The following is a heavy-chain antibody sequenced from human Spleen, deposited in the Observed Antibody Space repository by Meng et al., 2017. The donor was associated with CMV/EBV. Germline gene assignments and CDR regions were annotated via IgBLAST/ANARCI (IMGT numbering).Heavy chain of an antibody. CDR1: GDSITTTSYY. V-gene: IGHV4-39*07. CDR3: AGQTEYSAYELFFDY. CDR2: LFYRGGA. J-gene: IGHJ4*02. D-gene: IGHD5-12*01. Sequence: SETLSLTCSVSGDSITTTSYYWTWIRQPPGKGLEWVGGLFYRGGAYYSPSLKSRVAISIDTSKRQFSLKLSSVTAADTAVYYCAGQTEYSAYELFFDYWGQGTLVTVSS.